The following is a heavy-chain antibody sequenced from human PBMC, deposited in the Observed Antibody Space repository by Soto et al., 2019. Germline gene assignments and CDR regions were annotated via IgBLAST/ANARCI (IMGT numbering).Heavy chain of an antibody. CDR2: INHSGST. J-gene: IGHJ5*02. Sequence: SETLSLTCAVYGGSFSGYYWSWIRQPPGKGLEWIGEINHSGSTNYNPSLKSRVTISVDTSKNQFSLKLSSVTAADTAVYYCARGRGVRGRWFDPWGQGTLVTVSS. CDR1: GGSFSGYY. CDR3: ARGRGVRGRWFDP. D-gene: IGHD3-10*01. V-gene: IGHV4-34*01.